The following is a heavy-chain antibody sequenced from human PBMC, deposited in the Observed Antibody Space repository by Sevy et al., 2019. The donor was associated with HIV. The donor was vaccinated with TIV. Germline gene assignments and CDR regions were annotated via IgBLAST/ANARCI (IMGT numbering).Heavy chain of an antibody. CDR3: ARGRASDDFWSGYYTQLDYYYYYMDV. V-gene: IGHV1-69*06. CDR2: IIPIFGTA. CDR1: GGTFSSYA. D-gene: IGHD3-3*01. J-gene: IGHJ6*03. Sequence: ASVKVSCKASGGTFSSYAISWVRQAPGQGLEWMGGIIPIFGTANYAQKFQGRVTITADKSTSTAYMELSSLGSEDTAVYYCARGRASDDFWSGYYTQLDYYYYYMDVWGKGTTVTVSS.